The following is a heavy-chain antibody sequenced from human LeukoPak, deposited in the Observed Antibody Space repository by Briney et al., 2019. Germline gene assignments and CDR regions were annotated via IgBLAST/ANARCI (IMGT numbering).Heavy chain of an antibody. CDR2: INPDGSNT. D-gene: IGHD3-10*01. CDR1: GFTLSNYW. Sequence: GGSLRLSCAASGFTLSNYWMHWVRQAPGKGLVWVSYINPDGSNTNYADSVKGRFTISRDNAKNALYLQMNSLRAEDTAVYYCAKDLHYGSADYWGQGTLVTVSS. J-gene: IGHJ4*02. V-gene: IGHV3-74*01. CDR3: AKDLHYGSADY.